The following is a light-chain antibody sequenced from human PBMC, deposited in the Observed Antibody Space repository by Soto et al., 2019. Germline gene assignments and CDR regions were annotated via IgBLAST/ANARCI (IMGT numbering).Light chain of an antibody. CDR1: SXNIGAGYD. Sequence: QSVLTQLPSVSGAPGQRVTIYCTGGSXNIGAGYDLHWYQQRPGTAPKLLIYGNKTRPSGVPDRFSGPKSGTSASLAITGLQAEDEADYYCQSYDSSLSVSYVFGTGTKVTV. V-gene: IGLV1-40*01. CDR2: GNK. J-gene: IGLJ1*01. CDR3: QSYDSSLSVSYV.